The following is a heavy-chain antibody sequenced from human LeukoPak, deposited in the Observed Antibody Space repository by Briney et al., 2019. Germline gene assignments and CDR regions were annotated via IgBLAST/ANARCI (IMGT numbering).Heavy chain of an antibody. CDR1: GFTFGSYS. D-gene: IGHD6-25*01. V-gene: IGHV3-21*04. Sequence: PGGSLRLSCAASGFTFGSYSMNWVRQAPGKGLEWVSSISSSSSYIYYADSVKGRFTISRDNAKNSLYLQMNSLRAEDTAVYYCAKELWGVQAALGYWGQGTLVTVSS. J-gene: IGHJ4*02. CDR2: ISSSSSYI. CDR3: AKELWGVQAALGY.